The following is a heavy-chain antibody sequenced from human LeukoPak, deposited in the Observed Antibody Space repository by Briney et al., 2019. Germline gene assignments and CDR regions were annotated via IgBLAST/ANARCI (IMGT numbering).Heavy chain of an antibody. D-gene: IGHD5-12*01. Sequence: PSETLSLTCTVSGGSFSSGDYYWSSIRQPPGKGLEWIGYSYYSGSTYYNPSLKDRVTISVDTSKNQFSLKLSSVTAADTAVYYCARDARGSGYEDYFDYWGQGTLVTVSS. CDR1: GGSFSSGDYY. CDR2: SYYSGST. V-gene: IGHV4-30-4*01. J-gene: IGHJ4*02. CDR3: ARDARGSGYEDYFDY.